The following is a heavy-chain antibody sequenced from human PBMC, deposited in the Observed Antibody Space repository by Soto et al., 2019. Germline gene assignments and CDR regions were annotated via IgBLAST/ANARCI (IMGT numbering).Heavy chain of an antibody. D-gene: IGHD2-2*01. CDR3: ARGQLPAATPVPQENPYYYGMDV. CDR1: GYTFTGYY. CDR2: INPNSGGT. Sequence: GASVKVSCKASGYTFTGYYMHWVRQAPGQGLEWMGWINPNSGGTNYAQKFQGRVTMTRDTSISTAYMELSRLRSDDTAVYYCARGQLPAATPVPQENPYYYGMDVWGQGTTVTVSS. J-gene: IGHJ6*02. V-gene: IGHV1-2*02.